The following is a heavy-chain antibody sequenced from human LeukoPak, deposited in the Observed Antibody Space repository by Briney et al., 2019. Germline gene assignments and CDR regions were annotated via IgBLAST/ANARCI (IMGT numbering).Heavy chain of an antibody. J-gene: IGHJ5*01. CDR1: GDSISSGSSY. CDR3: ARVFDS. CDR2: IYTSGTT. Sequence: PSQTLSLTCTVSGDSISSGSSYWNWIRQPAGKGLEWIGRIYTSGTTNYNPSLKSRVTISVDTSKNQFSLKLSSVTAADTAVYYCARVFDSWGQGTLVTVS. V-gene: IGHV4-61*02.